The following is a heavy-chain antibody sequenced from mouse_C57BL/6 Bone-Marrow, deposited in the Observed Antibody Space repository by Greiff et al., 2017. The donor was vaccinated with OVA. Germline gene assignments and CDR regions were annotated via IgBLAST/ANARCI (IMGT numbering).Heavy chain of an antibody. CDR2: INYDGSST. D-gene: IGHD2-2*01. CDR1: GFTFSDYY. CDR3: ARDLGWLGSYFDY. J-gene: IGHJ2*01. Sequence: EVQVVESEGGLVQPGSSMKLSCTASGFTFSDYYMAWVRQVPEKGLEWVANINYDGSSTYYLDSLKSRFIISRDNAKNILYLQMSSLKSEDTATYYCARDLGWLGSYFDYWGQGTTLTVSS. V-gene: IGHV5-16*01.